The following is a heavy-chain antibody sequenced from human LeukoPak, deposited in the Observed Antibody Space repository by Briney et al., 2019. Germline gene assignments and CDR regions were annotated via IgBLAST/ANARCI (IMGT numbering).Heavy chain of an antibody. CDR2: IYYSGST. J-gene: IGHJ4*02. Sequence: SETLSLTCTVSGGSISSYYWSWIRQPPGKGLEWIGYIYYSGSTNYNPSLKSRVTISVDTSKNQFSLKLSSVTAADTAVYYCARGNYTVEGIAVARYFDYWGQGTLVTVSS. V-gene: IGHV4-59*01. CDR1: GGSISSYY. D-gene: IGHD6-19*01. CDR3: ARGNYTVEGIAVARYFDY.